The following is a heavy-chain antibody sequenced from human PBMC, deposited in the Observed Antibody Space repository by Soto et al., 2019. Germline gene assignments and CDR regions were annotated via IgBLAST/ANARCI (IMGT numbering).Heavy chain of an antibody. CDR2: ISWNSGNI. CDR3: AKDTYSSSPYYMDV. V-gene: IGHV3-9*01. Sequence: EVQLVESGGGLVQPGRSLRLSCAASGFTFDDYAMHWVRQVPGKGLEWVSGISWNSGNIGYTDSVKGRFTISRDNAKNSLYLQMNSPGVEDTALYYCAKDTYSSSPYYMDVWGKGTTVTVSS. J-gene: IGHJ6*03. CDR1: GFTFDDYA. D-gene: IGHD6-6*01.